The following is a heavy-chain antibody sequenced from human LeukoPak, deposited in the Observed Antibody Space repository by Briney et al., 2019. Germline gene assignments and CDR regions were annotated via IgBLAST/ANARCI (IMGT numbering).Heavy chain of an antibody. V-gene: IGHV4-61*02. J-gene: IGHJ4*02. Sequence: SETLSLTCTVSGGSISSGSYYWSWIRQPAGKGLEWIGRIYTSGSTNYNPSLKSRVTISVDTSKNQFSLKLSSVTAADTAVYYCARGGGYDYRYFDYWGQGTLVTVSS. CDR3: ARGGGYDYRYFDY. D-gene: IGHD5-12*01. CDR1: GGSISSGSYY. CDR2: IYTSGST.